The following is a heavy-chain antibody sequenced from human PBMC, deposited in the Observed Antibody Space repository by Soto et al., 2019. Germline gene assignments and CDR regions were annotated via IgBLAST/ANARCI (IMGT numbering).Heavy chain of an antibody. J-gene: IGHJ5*02. CDR1: GGSFSGYY. V-gene: IGHV4-34*01. CDR3: ARGNGVVYRINWFDP. Sequence: PSETLSLTCAVYGGSFSGYYLGWVRPPPGKGLEWIGEINHSGSTNYNPSLKSRVTISVDTSKNQFSLKLSSVTAADTAVYYCARGNGVVYRINWFDPWGQGTLVTVSS. D-gene: IGHD3-3*01. CDR2: INHSGST.